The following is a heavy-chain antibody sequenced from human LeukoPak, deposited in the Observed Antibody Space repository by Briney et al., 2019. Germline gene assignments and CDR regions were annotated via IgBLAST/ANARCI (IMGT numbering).Heavy chain of an antibody. V-gene: IGHV3-7*03. CDR1: GFTFSSYW. CDR3: AKVGVGQQLGPEPVGYGMDV. J-gene: IGHJ6*02. CDR2: IKQDGSEK. D-gene: IGHD6-13*01. Sequence: LTGGSLRLSCAASGFTFSSYWMSWVRQAPGKGLEWVANIKQDGSEKYYVDSVKGRFTISRDNAKNSLYLQMNSLRAEDTAVYYCAKVGVGQQLGPEPVGYGMDVWGQGTTVTVSS.